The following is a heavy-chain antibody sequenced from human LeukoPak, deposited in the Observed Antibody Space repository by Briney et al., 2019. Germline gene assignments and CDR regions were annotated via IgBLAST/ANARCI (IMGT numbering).Heavy chain of an antibody. CDR3: ARTHCSSTSCFTSSYGMDV. J-gene: IGHJ6*04. CDR1: GGTFSSYA. Sequence: ASVNVSCKASGGTFSSYAISWVRQAPGQGLEWMGGIIPIFGTANYAQKFQGRVTITADKSTSTAYMELSSLRSEDTAVYYCARTHCSSTSCFTSSYGMDVWGKGTTVTVSS. D-gene: IGHD2-2*01. CDR2: IIPIFGTA. V-gene: IGHV1-69*06.